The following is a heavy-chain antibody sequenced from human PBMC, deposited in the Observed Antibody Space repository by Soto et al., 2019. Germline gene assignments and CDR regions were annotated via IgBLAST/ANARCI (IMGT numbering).Heavy chain of an antibody. CDR3: ARDLYYDFWSGYLGYYYYGRDV. J-gene: IGHJ6*02. CDR1: GFTFSSYW. Sequence: EVQLVESGGGLVQPGGSLRLSCAASGFTFSSYWMHWVRQAPGKGLVWVSRINSDGSSTSYAASVKGHFTISRDNAKNTLYLQMNSLRAEVTAVYYCARDLYYDFWSGYLGYYYYGRDVWGQGTTITVSS. CDR2: INSDGSST. D-gene: IGHD3-3*01. V-gene: IGHV3-74*01.